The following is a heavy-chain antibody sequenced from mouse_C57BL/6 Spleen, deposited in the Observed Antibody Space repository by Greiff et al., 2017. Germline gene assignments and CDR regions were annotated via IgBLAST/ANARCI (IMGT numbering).Heavy chain of an antibody. CDR3: ASRSNYGYFDV. V-gene: IGHV1-18*01. CDR1: GYTFTDYN. CDR2: INPDNGGT. J-gene: IGHJ1*03. D-gene: IGHD1-1*01. Sequence: EVQLQQSGPELVKPGASVKIPCKASGYTFTDYNMDWVKQSHGKSLEWIGDINPDNGGTIYNQKFKGKATLTGDKSSSTAYMELRSLTSEDTAVYYCASRSNYGYFDVWGTGSTVTVSS.